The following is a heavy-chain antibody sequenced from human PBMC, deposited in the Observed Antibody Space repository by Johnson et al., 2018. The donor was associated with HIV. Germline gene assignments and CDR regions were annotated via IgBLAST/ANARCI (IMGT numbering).Heavy chain of an antibody. Sequence: QVQLVESGGGLVQPGGSLRLSCAASGFTFSSYWMSWVRQAPGKGLEWVAVISYDGSNKYYADSVKGRFTISRDNSKNTLYLQMNSLRAEDTAVYYCAKDLVDTAMDDAFDIWGQGTMVTVSS. CDR1: GFTFSSYW. CDR3: AKDLVDTAMDDAFDI. CDR2: ISYDGSNK. V-gene: IGHV3-30*18. D-gene: IGHD5-18*01. J-gene: IGHJ3*02.